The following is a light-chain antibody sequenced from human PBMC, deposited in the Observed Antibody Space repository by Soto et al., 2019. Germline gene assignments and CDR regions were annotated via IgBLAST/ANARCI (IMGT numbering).Light chain of an antibody. V-gene: IGKV3-20*01. CDR2: GAS. CDR1: QGVTSSY. J-gene: IGKJ1*01. Sequence: ETVLTQSPGTVSLSPGEKATLSCRASQGVTSSYLAWYQQKPGQAPRLLICGASSRATGIPDRFSGSGSGTDFTLTISRLEPEDFAVYCCQQYGSSLWTFGQGTKVDIK. CDR3: QQYGSSLWT.